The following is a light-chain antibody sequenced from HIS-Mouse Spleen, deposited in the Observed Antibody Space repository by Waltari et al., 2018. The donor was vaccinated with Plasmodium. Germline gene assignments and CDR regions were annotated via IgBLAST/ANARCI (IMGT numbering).Light chain of an antibody. CDR1: ALPKKY. Sequence: SDALTRPPSVSVSPGQTARMTCSGDALPKKYAYWYQQKSCQAPVMVIDEDSQRPSGIPERFAGASSGTMATLTISGDQVEDEADYYCYSTDSSGNHSVFGGGTKLTVL. CDR3: YSTDSSGNHSV. CDR2: EDS. J-gene: IGLJ3*02. V-gene: IGLV3-10*01.